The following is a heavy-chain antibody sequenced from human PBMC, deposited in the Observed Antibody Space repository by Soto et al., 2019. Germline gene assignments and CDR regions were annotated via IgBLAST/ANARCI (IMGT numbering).Heavy chain of an antibody. CDR3: ARLAGSVFAFDI. D-gene: IGHD6-25*01. V-gene: IGHV1-69*06. Sequence: SVKVSCKASGGTFSSYAISWVRQAPGQGLEWMGGIIPIFGTANYAQKFQGRVTITADKSTSTAYMELSSLRSEDTAVYYCARLAGSVFAFDIWGQGTMVTVSS. J-gene: IGHJ3*02. CDR1: GGTFSSYA. CDR2: IIPIFGTA.